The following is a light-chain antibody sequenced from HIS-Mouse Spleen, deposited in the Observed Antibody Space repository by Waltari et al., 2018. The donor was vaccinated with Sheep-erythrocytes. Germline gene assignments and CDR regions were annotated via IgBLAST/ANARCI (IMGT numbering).Light chain of an antibody. Sequence: QSALTQPRSVSGSPGQSVTISCTGTSSDAGGYNYVSWSQQHPGKAPKLMIYDVSKRPSGVPDRFSGSKSGNTASLTISGLQAEDEADYYCCSYAGSYNHVFATGTKVTVL. CDR2: DVS. J-gene: IGLJ1*01. CDR3: CSYAGSYNHV. V-gene: IGLV2-11*01. CDR1: SSDAGGYNY.